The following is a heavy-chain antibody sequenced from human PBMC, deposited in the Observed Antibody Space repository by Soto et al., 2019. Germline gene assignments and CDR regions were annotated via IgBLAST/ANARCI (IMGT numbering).Heavy chain of an antibody. CDR1: GYTFTSYG. CDR2: ISAYNGNT. J-gene: IGHJ4*02. Sequence: ASVKVSCEASGYTFTSYGISCVRQAPGQGLEWMGWISAYNGNTNYAQKLQGRVTMTTDTSTSTAYMELRSLRSDDTAVYYCAMDPGIAAAGLLGFDYWGQGPLVTVSS. V-gene: IGHV1-18*01. CDR3: AMDPGIAAAGLLGFDY. D-gene: IGHD6-13*01.